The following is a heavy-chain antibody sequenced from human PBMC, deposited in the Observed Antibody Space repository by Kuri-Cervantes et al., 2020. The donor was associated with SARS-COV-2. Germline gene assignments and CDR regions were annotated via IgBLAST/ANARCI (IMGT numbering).Heavy chain of an antibody. D-gene: IGHD1-1*01. V-gene: IGHV1-46*01. CDR1: GYTFTGYY. CDR2: INPSGGST. Sequence: ASVKVSCKASGYTFTGYYMHWVRQAPGQGLEWMGIINPSGGSTSYAQKFQGRVTMTRDTSISTAYMELSRLRSDDTAVYYCARGAQAWVPPYDAFDIWGQGTMVTVSS. J-gene: IGHJ3*02. CDR3: ARGAQAWVPPYDAFDI.